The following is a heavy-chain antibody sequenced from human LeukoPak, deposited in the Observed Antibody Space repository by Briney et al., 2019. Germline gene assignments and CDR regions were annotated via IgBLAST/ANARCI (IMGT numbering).Heavy chain of an antibody. V-gene: IGHV4-39*07. CDR3: ARGPGTVLRYFDRLLYFDY. J-gene: IGHJ4*02. D-gene: IGHD3-9*01. CDR1: GGSISSGGYY. Sequence: SETLSLTCTVSGGSISSGGYYWSWIRQPPGKGLEWIGEINHSGSTNYNPSLKSRVTISVDTSKNQFSLKLSSVTAADTAVYYCARGPGTVLRYFDRLLYFDYWGQGTLVTVSS. CDR2: INHSGST.